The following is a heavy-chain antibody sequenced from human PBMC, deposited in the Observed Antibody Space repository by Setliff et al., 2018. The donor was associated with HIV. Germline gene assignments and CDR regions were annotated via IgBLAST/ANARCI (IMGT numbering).Heavy chain of an antibody. Sequence: SETLSLTCTVSGGSISSYYWSWIRQPPGKGLEWIAEINHSGNTNYNPSLKSRVTISVVTSKSHFSLKMTSVTAADTAIYYCARGALSLTMTKLLSFFDSWGQGTQVTVSS. CDR1: GGSISSYY. CDR2: INHSGNT. CDR3: ARGALSLTMTKLLSFFDS. J-gene: IGHJ4*02. D-gene: IGHD3-22*01. V-gene: IGHV4-34*01.